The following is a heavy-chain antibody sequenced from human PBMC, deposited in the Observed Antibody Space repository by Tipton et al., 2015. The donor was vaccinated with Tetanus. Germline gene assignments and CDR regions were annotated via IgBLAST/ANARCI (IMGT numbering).Heavy chain of an antibody. CDR3: ARHHPPRGFPYGGLHP. D-gene: IGHD3-16*01. J-gene: IGHJ5*02. Sequence: TLSLTCTVSGGTTATGGYSWNWIRQHPGKGLEWIGYIYDNGNTLYNPSLGSRVSISIDASKTQFSLKLTSVTAADTAVYYCARHHPPRGFPYGGLHPWGQGTLVTVSS. CDR2: IYDNGNT. V-gene: IGHV4-31*03. CDR1: GGTTATGGYS.